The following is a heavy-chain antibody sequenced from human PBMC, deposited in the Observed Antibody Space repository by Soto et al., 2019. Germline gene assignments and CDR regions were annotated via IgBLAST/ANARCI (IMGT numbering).Heavy chain of an antibody. CDR3: AKYCSCDVCFDY. D-gene: IGHD2-8*02. J-gene: IGHJ4*02. V-gene: IGHV3-48*01. Sequence: GGSLRLSCASSGFTFSSCSMNWVRQAPGKGLEWVSFISGSGDTKYYADSVKGRFTISRDNAKNSLYLQMSSLRAEDTAVYYCAKYCSCDVCFDYWGQGTLFTVSS. CDR2: ISGSGDTK. CDR1: GFTFSSCS.